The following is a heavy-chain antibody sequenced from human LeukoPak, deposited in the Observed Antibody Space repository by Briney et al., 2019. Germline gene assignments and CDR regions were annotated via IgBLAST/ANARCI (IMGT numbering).Heavy chain of an antibody. CDR1: GFTFDDYA. J-gene: IGHJ4*02. CDR3: AKSEAFYDISGYGLGTFDY. D-gene: IGHD3-22*01. Sequence: PGRSLRPSCAASGFTFDDYAMHWVRQAPGKGLEWVSGISWNSGSIGYADSVKGRFTISRDNAKNSLYLQMNSLRAENTAVSYCAKSEAFYDISGYGLGTFDYWGQGTLVTVSS. V-gene: IGHV3-9*01. CDR2: ISWNSGSI.